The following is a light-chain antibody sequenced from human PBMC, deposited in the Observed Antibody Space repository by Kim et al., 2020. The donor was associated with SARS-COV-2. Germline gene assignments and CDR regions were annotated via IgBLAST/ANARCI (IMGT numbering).Light chain of an antibody. CDR1: SSDVGGYEY. CDR3: CSYAGSNTLGV. J-gene: IGLJ1*01. Sequence: QSALTQPRSVSGSPGQSVTISCTGTSSDVGGYEYVSWHQQHQGKAPKLIIYDVSQRPSGVPDRFSGSKSGNTASLTISGLQAEDEADYYCCSYAGSNTLGVFGTGTKVTVL. CDR2: DVS. V-gene: IGLV2-11*01.